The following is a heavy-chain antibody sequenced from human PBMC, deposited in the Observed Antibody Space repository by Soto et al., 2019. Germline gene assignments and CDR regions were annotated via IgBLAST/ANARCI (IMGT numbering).Heavy chain of an antibody. D-gene: IGHD6-13*01. CDR3: ARALTSAAGLYFDY. CDR1: GDSISSYY. CDR2: IHTTENT. V-gene: IGHV4-4*07. Sequence: QVQLQESGPGLVKPSETLSLTCTVSGDSISSYYWSWIRQPAGKGMEWIGRIHTTENTNYNPSLRSRVTMSIDTSSNQFALKLTSLTAADTAVYYCARALTSAAGLYFDYWGQGTLVTVSS. J-gene: IGHJ4*02.